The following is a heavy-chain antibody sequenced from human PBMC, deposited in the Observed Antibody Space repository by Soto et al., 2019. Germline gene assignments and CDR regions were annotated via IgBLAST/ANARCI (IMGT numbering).Heavy chain of an antibody. CDR2: ISGSGGST. CDR3: AKDGSYYDSPTESDY. D-gene: IGHD3-22*01. V-gene: IGHV3-23*01. J-gene: IGHJ4*02. CDR1: GFIFSSCA. Sequence: GGSLRLSCAASGFIFSSCAMSWVRQAPGPGLEWVSAISGSGGSTYYADSVKGRFTISRDNSKNTLYLQMNSLRAEDTAVYYCAKDGSYYDSPTESDYWGQGTLVTVSS.